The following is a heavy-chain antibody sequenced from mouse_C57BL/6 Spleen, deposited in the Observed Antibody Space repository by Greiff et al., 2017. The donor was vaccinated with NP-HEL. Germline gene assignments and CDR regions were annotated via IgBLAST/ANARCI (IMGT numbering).Heavy chain of an antibody. J-gene: IGHJ2*01. CDR2: IDPSDSET. CDR3: ASEDSLFDY. V-gene: IGHV1-52*01. CDR1: GYTFTSYW. Sequence: VQLQQSGAELVRPGSSVKLSCKASGYTFTSYWMHWVKQRPIQGLEWIGNIDPSDSETNYNQKFKDKATLTVDKSASTAYMQLSSLTSEDSAVYYCASEDSLFDYWGQGTTLTVSS.